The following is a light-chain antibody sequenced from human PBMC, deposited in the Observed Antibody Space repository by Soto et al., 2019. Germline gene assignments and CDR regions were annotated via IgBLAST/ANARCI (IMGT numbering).Light chain of an antibody. V-gene: IGLV3-1*01. CDR1: KLGDKY. CDR3: QAWDSSTGV. CDR2: QDS. Sequence: SYERTQPPSESMSPGQTASITCSGDKLGDKYACWYQQKPGQSPVLVIYQDSKRPSGIPERFSGSNSGNTATLTISGTQAMDQADYYCQAWDSSTGVFGTGTKLTFL. J-gene: IGLJ1*01.